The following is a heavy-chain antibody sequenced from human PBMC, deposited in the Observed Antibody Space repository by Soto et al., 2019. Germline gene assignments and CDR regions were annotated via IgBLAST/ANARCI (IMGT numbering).Heavy chain of an antibody. Sequence: GGSLRLSCAASGFTFSSYAMTWVRQAPGKGLEWVSGISGSGATTSYADSMKGRFTVSRDNSKNTLYLQMNSLRVEDTAVYHCAKLRYFDWSAYNWFDYWGQGTLVTVSS. CDR3: AKLRYFDWSAYNWFDY. D-gene: IGHD3-9*01. J-gene: IGHJ5*01. CDR2: ISGSGATT. V-gene: IGHV3-23*01. CDR1: GFTFSSYA.